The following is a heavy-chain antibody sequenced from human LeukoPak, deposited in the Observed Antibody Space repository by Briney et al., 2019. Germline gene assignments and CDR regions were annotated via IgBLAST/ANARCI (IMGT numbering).Heavy chain of an antibody. D-gene: IGHD3-22*01. Sequence: ASVKVSCKASGGTFSSYAISWVRLAPAQGLERMGRIIPIFGTANYAQKFQGRVTITTDESTSTVYMELSSLRSEDTAVYYCAGSPRIATNWFDPWGQGTLVTVSS. J-gene: IGHJ5*02. CDR1: GGTFSSYA. CDR2: IIPIFGTA. V-gene: IGHV1-69*05. CDR3: AGSPRIATNWFDP.